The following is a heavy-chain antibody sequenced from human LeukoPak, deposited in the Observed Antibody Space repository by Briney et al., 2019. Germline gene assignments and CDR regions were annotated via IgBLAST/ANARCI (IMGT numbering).Heavy chain of an antibody. D-gene: IGHD3-22*01. CDR1: KFTFSSYA. Sequence: GGSLRLSCAASKFTFSSYAMSWVRQAPGKGLEWVSAISGSGGSTYHADSAKGRFTISRDNSKNTLYLQMNSLRAEDTAVYYCAKDSRITMIVVAPDAFDIWGQGTMVTVSS. J-gene: IGHJ3*02. CDR2: ISGSGGST. V-gene: IGHV3-23*01. CDR3: AKDSRITMIVVAPDAFDI.